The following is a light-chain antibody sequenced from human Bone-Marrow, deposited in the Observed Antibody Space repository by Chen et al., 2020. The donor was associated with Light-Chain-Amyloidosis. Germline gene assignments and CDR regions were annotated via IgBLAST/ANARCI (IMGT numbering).Light chain of an antibody. CDR3: QQSYSTLPIT. J-gene: IGKJ5*01. Sequence: DIQLSQSPSSLSASVGDRVIITCRASQFISNYLNWYQQKPGKAPKLLIYTASSLQSGVPSRFSGSGSGTDFTLTISSLQPEDFATYYCQQSYSTLPITFGQGTRLEIK. CDR1: QFISNY. CDR2: TAS. V-gene: IGKV1-39*01.